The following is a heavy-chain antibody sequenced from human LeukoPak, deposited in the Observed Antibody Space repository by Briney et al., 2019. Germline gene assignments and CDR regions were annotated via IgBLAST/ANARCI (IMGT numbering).Heavy chain of an antibody. Sequence: ASVKVSCKASGYTFTGYYMHWVRQAPGQVLEWMGWINPNSGGTNYAQKFQGRVTMTRDTSISTAYMELSRLRSDDTAVYYCARDRCSGGSCYPLFDYWGQGTLVTVSS. D-gene: IGHD2-15*01. J-gene: IGHJ4*02. CDR2: INPNSGGT. CDR3: ARDRCSGGSCYPLFDY. CDR1: GYTFTGYY. V-gene: IGHV1-2*02.